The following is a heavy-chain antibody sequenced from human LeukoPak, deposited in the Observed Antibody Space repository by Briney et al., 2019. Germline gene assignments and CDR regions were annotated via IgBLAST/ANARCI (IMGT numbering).Heavy chain of an antibody. D-gene: IGHD3-22*01. CDR1: GFTFTSSA. CDR2: IVVGSGNT. Sequence: GTSVKVSCKASGFTFTSSAMQWVRQARGQRLEWIGWIVVGSGNTNYAQKFQERVTITRDMSTSTAYMELSSLRSEDTAVYYCAASGFTYYYDTGAGFDYWGQGTLVTVSS. CDR3: AASGFTYYYDTGAGFDY. J-gene: IGHJ4*02. V-gene: IGHV1-58*02.